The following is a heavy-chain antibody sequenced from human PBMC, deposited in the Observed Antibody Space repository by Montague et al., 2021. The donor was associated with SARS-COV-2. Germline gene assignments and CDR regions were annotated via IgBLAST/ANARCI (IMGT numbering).Heavy chain of an antibody. CDR2: SDWXDDK. Sequence: PALVKPTQTLTLTCTFSGFSLSTSGMCVSWIRQPQGKAREWLARSDWXDDKYYSTSLKTRLTISKDTYKNQVVLTMTNMDPVDTATYYCARSTYEIVTGTLIAFDYWGQGTLVTVSS. CDR3: ARSTYEIVTGTLIAFDY. D-gene: IGHD3-9*01. CDR1: GFSLSTSGMC. V-gene: IGHV2-70*11. J-gene: IGHJ4*02.